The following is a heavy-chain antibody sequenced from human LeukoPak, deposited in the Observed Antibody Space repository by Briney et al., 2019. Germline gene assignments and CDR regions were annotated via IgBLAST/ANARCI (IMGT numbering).Heavy chain of an antibody. CDR2: IYISGGT. J-gene: IGHJ6*03. CDR3: AREVATYDCYYYMDV. D-gene: IGHD5-12*01. V-gene: IGHV4-61*02. CDR1: GGSISSGSFY. Sequence: SETLSLTCTVSGGSISSGSFYWSWLRQPAGKGLEWIGRIYISGGTSYNPSLKSRVTISVDTSKNQFSLKLNSVTAADTAVYYCAREVATYDCYYYMDVWGKGTTVTVSS.